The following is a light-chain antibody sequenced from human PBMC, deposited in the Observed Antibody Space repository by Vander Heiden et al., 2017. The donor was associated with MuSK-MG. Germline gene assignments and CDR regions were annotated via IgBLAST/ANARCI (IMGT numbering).Light chain of an antibody. CDR3: YSDAGSSTWV. V-gene: IGLV2-23*01. Sequence: SPLTQPAPVSGSPGQSISIPCSGTSMDVGSSNLVSFFQLPHGNAPTLRHYEGSKRPTGVSNRFSASKSGNTASLTICERQAEDEAYYYHYSDAGSSTWVFGGGTKLTVL. J-gene: IGLJ3*02. CDR1: SMDVGSSNL. CDR2: EGS.